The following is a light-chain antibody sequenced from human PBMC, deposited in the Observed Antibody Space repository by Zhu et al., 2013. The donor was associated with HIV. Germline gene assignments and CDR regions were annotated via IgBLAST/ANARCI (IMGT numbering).Light chain of an antibody. V-gene: IGKV3-20*01. Sequence: EIVLTQSPGTLSLSPGKRATLSCRASQSVSSDLAWYQQKPGQAPRLLIYAASTRATDVPARFSGSGSGAEFTLSISRLEPEDFAVYYCQQYGKSPLTFGGGTDSGDQT. CDR3: QQYGKSPLT. J-gene: IGKJ4*01. CDR2: AAS. CDR1: QSVSSD.